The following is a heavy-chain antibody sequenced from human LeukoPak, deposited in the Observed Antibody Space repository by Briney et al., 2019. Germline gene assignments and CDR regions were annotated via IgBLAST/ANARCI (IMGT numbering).Heavy chain of an antibody. J-gene: IGHJ3*02. CDR1: GFNFDDYG. Sequence: PGGSLRLSCVASGFNFDDYGMNWVRQAPGKGLEWLSGLNWNGGITGYADSVKGRFTISRDNAKNSLYLQMNSLRADDAALYYCASGDFSLRGVAFDIWGQGTKVTVSS. V-gene: IGHV3-20*04. CDR3: ASGDFSLRGVAFDI. CDR2: LNWNGGIT. D-gene: IGHD3-10*01.